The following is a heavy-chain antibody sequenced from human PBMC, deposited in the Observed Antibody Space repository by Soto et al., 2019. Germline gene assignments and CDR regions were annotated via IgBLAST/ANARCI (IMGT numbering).Heavy chain of an antibody. J-gene: IGHJ6*02. D-gene: IGHD3-16*01. CDR1: GGSISSSSYY. CDR2: VYYTGST. V-gene: IGHV4-39*01. CDR3: ARHVLGGFYYGMDV. Sequence: KPSETLSLTCSVSGGSISSSSYYWGWIRQPPGKGLEWIGSVYYTGSTYYNPSLKSRVAISVEMSKTQFSLKLSSVTAADTALYYCARHVLGGFYYGMDVWGQGTTVTVS.